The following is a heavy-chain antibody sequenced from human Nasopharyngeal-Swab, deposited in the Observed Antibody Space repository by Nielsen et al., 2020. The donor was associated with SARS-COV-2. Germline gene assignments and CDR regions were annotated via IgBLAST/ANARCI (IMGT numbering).Heavy chain of an antibody. CDR3: ARDVVGATTTDAFDI. CDR1: GGSISSSNR. Sequence: SETLSLTCAVSGGSISSSNRWSWVRRPPGKGLEWIGEIYHSGSTNYNPSLKSRVTISVDESKNQFSLKLSSVTAADTAVYFCARDVVGATTTDAFDIWGQGTMVTVSS. J-gene: IGHJ3*02. D-gene: IGHD1-26*01. V-gene: IGHV4-4*02. CDR2: IYHSGST.